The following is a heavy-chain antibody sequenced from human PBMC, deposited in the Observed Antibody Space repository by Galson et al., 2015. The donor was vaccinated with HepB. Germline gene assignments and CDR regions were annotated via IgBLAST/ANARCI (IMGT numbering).Heavy chain of an antibody. CDR1: GFTFSSYA. D-gene: IGHD2-2*01. V-gene: IGHV3-64D*06. J-gene: IGHJ4*02. Sequence: SLRLSCAASGFTFSSYAMHWVRQAPGKGLEYVSAISSNGGSTYYADSVKGRFTISRDNSKNTLYLQMSSLRAEDTAVYYCVKDRRYCSSTSCPISPGYFDYWGQGTLVTVSS. CDR2: ISSNGGST. CDR3: VKDRRYCSSTSCPISPGYFDY.